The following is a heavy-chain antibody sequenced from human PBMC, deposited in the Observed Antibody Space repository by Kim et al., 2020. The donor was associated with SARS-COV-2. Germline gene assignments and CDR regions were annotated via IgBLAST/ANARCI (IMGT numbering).Heavy chain of an antibody. CDR3: AKDFHGDYGLSTPGCFDY. V-gene: IGHV3-23*01. D-gene: IGHD4-17*01. CDR2: ISGSGGSA. CDR1: GFTFSSYA. Sequence: GGSLRLSCAASGFTFSSYAMSWVRQPPGKGLEWVSDISGSGGSAYYADSVKGRFTISRDNSKNTLYLQMNSLRAEDTAVYYCAKDFHGDYGLSTPGCFDYWGQGALVTVSS. J-gene: IGHJ4*02.